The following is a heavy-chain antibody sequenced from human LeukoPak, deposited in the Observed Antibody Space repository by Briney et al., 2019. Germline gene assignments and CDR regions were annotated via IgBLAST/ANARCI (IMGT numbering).Heavy chain of an antibody. V-gene: IGHV4-59*01. D-gene: IGHD7-27*01. CDR2: MSYSGST. Sequence: SETLSLTCIVSGDSISTYYWTWIRQPPGKGLEWIGYMSYSGSTNSNPSLKSRVTTSIDTTKNQFSLRLTSVTAAGTALYYCARGWGFFDYWGQGTLVTVSS. CDR1: GDSISTYY. CDR3: ARGWGFFDY. J-gene: IGHJ4*02.